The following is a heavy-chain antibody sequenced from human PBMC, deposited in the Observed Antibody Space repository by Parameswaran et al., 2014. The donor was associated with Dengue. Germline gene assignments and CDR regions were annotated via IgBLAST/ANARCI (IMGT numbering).Heavy chain of an antibody. V-gene: IGHV1-18*01. J-gene: IGHJ4*02. CDR2: ISAYNGNT. Sequence: WVRQAPGQGLEWMGWISAYNGNTNYAQKLQGRVTMTTDTSTSTAYMELRSLRSDDTAVYYCASAFSGDSSDYWGQGTLVTVSS. CDR3: ASAFSGDSSDY.